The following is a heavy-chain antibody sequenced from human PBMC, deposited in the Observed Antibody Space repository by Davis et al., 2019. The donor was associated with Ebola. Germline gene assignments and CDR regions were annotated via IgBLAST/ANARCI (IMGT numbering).Heavy chain of an antibody. J-gene: IGHJ5*02. CDR1: GGSVSSGTNY. CDR2: MYYSGST. D-gene: IGHD3-22*01. Sequence: MPSETLSLTCTVSGGSVSSGTNYWSWIRQPPGKGLEWIGYMYYSGSTNYNPSLKSRVTISVDTSKNQFSLSLTSVSAADTAVYYCATLDYYDRPNTWGQGTLVTVSS. V-gene: IGHV4-61*01. CDR3: ATLDYYDRPNT.